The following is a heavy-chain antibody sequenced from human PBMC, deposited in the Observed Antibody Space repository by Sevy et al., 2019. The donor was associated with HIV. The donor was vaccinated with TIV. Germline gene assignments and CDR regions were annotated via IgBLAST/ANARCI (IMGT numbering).Heavy chain of an antibody. CDR1: GFTFSDYA. J-gene: IGHJ4*02. D-gene: IGHD6-19*01. Sequence: GRSLRLSCTASGFTFSDYAMSWVRQAPGKGLEWVGFIKTKTYGGTTEYAASVKGRFIISRDDSKNIAYLKMNSLKTEDTAVYYCTRDLYGSGWFYFDYWGQGTLVTVSS. CDR2: IKTKTYGGTT. CDR3: TRDLYGSGWFYFDY. V-gene: IGHV3-49*04.